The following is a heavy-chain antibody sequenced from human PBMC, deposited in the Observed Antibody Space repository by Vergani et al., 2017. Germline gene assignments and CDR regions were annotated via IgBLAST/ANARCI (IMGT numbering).Heavy chain of an antibody. CDR2: IYSGGSI. Sequence: EVQLVESGGGLVQPGGSLRLSCAASGFTVSSNYMSWVRQAPGKGLEWVSVIYSGGSIYYADSVKGRFTICRDNSKNTLDLQMNSLRAEDTAVYYCARARTYYYDSSGYYGMDVWGQGTTVTVSS. CDR3: ARARTYYYDSSGYYGMDV. V-gene: IGHV3-66*01. CDR1: GFTVSSNY. J-gene: IGHJ6*02. D-gene: IGHD3-22*01.